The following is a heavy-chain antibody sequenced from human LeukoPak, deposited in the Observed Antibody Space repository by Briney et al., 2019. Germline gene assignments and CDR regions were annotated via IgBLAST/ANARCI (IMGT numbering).Heavy chain of an antibody. Sequence: PSETLSLTCTVSGGSISSYYWSWIRQPPGKGLEWIGSIYHSGSTYYNPSLKSRVTISVDTSKNQFSLKLSSVTAADTAVYYCARDWDDYVWGSYRSPYFDYWGQGTLVTVSS. J-gene: IGHJ4*02. D-gene: IGHD3-16*02. V-gene: IGHV4-38-2*02. CDR2: IYHSGST. CDR3: ARDWDDYVWGSYRSPYFDY. CDR1: GGSISSYY.